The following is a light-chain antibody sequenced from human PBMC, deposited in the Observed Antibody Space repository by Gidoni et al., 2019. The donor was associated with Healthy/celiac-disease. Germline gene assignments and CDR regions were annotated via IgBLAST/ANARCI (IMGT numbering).Light chain of an antibody. CDR2: GAS. V-gene: IGKV3-20*01. Sequence: EIVLTQSPGTLSLSPGERATLSCRASQSVSSSYLAWYQQKPGQAPRLLIYGASSRATGIPDRFSCSGSGTDFTLTISRLEPEDFAVYYCQQYGSSLLFTFGPWDQSGY. J-gene: IGKJ3*01. CDR1: QSVSSSY. CDR3: QQYGSSLLFT.